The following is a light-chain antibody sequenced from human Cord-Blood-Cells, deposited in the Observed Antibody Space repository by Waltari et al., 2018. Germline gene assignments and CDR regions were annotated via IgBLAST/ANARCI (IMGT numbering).Light chain of an antibody. V-gene: IGLV1-47*01. CDR3: AAWDDSLSGYV. CDR2: RNN. Sequence: QSVLTQPPSASGTPRQRVPIPCLCISSNSGPNLVNWYQQLPGTAPKLLIYRNNQRPSGVPDRFSGSKSGTSASLAISGLRSEDEADYYCAAWDDSLSGYVFGTGTKVTVL. J-gene: IGLJ1*01. CDR1: SSNSGPNL.